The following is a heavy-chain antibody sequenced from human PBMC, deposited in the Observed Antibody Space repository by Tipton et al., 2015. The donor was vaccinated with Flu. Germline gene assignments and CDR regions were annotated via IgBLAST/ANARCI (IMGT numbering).Heavy chain of an antibody. V-gene: IGHV1-2*06. D-gene: IGHD2-21*01. Sequence: QLVQSGAEVKKPGASVKVSCKASGYTFTGYYMHWVRQAPGQGLEWMGRINPNSGGTNYAQKFQGRVTMTRDTSISTAYMELSRLRSDDTAVYYCARDNFVVGGYYFDYWGQGTLVTVSS. CDR1: GYTFTGYY. CDR3: ARDNFVVGGYYFDY. J-gene: IGHJ4*02. CDR2: INPNSGGT.